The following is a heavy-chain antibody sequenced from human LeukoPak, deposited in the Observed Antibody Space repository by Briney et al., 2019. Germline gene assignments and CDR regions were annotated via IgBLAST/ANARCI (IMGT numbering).Heavy chain of an antibody. V-gene: IGHV3-30*18. D-gene: IGHD1-1*01. J-gene: IGHJ4*02. Sequence: GGSLRLSCAASGFTFSNYAMYWVRQAPGKGLEWVAVISYDGSNKYYADSVKGRFTISRDNSKNTLYLQMNSLRAEDTAVYYCAKTRRPFDTDYWGQGTLVTVSS. CDR1: GFTFSNYA. CDR2: ISYDGSNK. CDR3: AKTRRPFDTDY.